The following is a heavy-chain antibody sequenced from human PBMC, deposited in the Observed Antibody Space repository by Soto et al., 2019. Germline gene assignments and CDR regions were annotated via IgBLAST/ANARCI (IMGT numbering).Heavy chain of an antibody. D-gene: IGHD6-19*01. CDR3: AIASAQWQPPCFDY. J-gene: IGHJ4*02. Sequence: PGGSLRLSCAASGFTFRSYGMHWVRQAPDKGLEWVAAIKSDGSQYSTDSVKGRFFIFRDNSKNTLYLQMNSLRAEDTAVYYCAIASAQWQPPCFDYWGQGILVNVSS. CDR1: GFTFRSYG. CDR2: IKSDGSQ. V-gene: IGHV3-30*03.